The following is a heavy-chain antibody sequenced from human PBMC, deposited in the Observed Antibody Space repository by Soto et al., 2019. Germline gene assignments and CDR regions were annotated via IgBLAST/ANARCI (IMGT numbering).Heavy chain of an antibody. CDR3: ARGYLYDI. CDR2: ISSDDSPI. Sequence: LRLSCAASGFVFSSYDMNWVRQAPGKGLEWISFISSDDSPIYYADSVRGRFTISRDNAKKSLYLQMNSLRAEDTAIYYCARGYLYDIWGQGTLVTVSS. V-gene: IGHV3-48*03. J-gene: IGHJ4*01. D-gene: IGHD3-22*01. CDR1: GFVFSSYD.